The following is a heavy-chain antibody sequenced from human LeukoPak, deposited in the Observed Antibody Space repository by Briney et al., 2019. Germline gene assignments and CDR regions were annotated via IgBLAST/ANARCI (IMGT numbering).Heavy chain of an antibody. CDR1: GSPFVIFE. CDR2: ISLSGSTI. Sequence: GGSRGLSCAASGSPFVIFELTWVGQPPGKGRGWVSYISLSGSTIYYADSVKGRFTISRDNAKNSLYLQMNSLRAEDTAVYYCAREMVSTVTSFDYWGQGTLVTVSS. J-gene: IGHJ4*02. CDR3: AREMVSTVTSFDY. D-gene: IGHD4-17*01. V-gene: IGHV3-48*03.